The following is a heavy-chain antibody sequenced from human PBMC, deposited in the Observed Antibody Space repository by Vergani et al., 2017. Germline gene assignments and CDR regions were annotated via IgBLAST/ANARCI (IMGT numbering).Heavy chain of an antibody. V-gene: IGHV4-39*01. Sequence: QLQLQESGPGLVKPSATLSLTCSVSGASIRSSNYYWGWIRQPPGKGLEWIASIYYSGITYYNPSLKSRVTISVDTSKNQFSLKLSSVTAADTSVYFCARYSTVGWAVKLWFIVSWGQG. CDR1: GASIRSSNYY. D-gene: IGHD2-21*01. CDR3: ARYSTVGWAVKLWFIVS. CDR2: IYYSGIT. J-gene: IGHJ5*01.